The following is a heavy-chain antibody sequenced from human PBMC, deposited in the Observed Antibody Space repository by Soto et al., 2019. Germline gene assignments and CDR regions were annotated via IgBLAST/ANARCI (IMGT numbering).Heavy chain of an antibody. J-gene: IGHJ4*02. D-gene: IGHD5-18*01. CDR1: GVSISSHDW. V-gene: IGHV4-4*02. CDR2: SHQSGKT. CDR3: ATRDTGRVY. Sequence: QVQLQESGPGLVKPSGTLSLTCAVSGVSISSHDWWTWVRQPPGKGLEWIGESHQSGKTHYNSSLESRVTISQDKSKNQLSLQLTSVTVADTAVYYCATRDTGRVYWGQGTLVTVSS.